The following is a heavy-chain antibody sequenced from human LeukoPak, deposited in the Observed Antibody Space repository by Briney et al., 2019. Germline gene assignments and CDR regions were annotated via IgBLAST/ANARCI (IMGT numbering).Heavy chain of an antibody. CDR1: DGYISSHY. J-gene: IGHJ4*02. Sequence: SETLSLTCTVSDGYISSHYWSWIRQPPGKGLEWIGYIYYSGSANYNPSLKSRVTISVDTSKNQFSLKLSSVTAADTAVYYCARDSRLGNYFDYWGQGTLVTVSS. V-gene: IGHV4-59*11. D-gene: IGHD2-2*01. CDR3: ARDSRLGNYFDY. CDR2: IYYSGSA.